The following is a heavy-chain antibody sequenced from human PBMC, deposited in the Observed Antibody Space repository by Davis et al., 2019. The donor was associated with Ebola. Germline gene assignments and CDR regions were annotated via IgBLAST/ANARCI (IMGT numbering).Heavy chain of an antibody. V-gene: IGHV3-53*05. CDR3: AKRIVGATSLGMDV. J-gene: IGHJ6*02. CDR2: IYSGGST. CDR1: GFTVSSNY. D-gene: IGHD1-26*01. Sequence: GESLKISCAASGFTVSSNYMSWVRQAPGKGLEWVSVIYSGGSTYYADSVKGRFTISRDNSKNTLYLQMNSLRAEDTAVYYCAKRIVGATSLGMDVWGQGTTVTVSS.